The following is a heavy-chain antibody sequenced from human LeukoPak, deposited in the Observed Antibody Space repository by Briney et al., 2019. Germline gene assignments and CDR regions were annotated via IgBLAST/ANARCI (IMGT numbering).Heavy chain of an antibody. CDR3: TTWPAAHLTFDS. V-gene: IGHV3-15*01. Sequence: KTGGSLRLSCAASGLTFSNAWMSWVRQSPGKGLEWVGRIKRRTDGGTTDYAAPVTGRFTISKDDSKNKLYLQMNSLKTEDTAIYYCTTWPAAHLTFDSGGQGTLVTVS. CDR1: GLTFSNAW. J-gene: IGHJ4*02. CDR2: IKRRTDGGTT. D-gene: IGHD2-2*01.